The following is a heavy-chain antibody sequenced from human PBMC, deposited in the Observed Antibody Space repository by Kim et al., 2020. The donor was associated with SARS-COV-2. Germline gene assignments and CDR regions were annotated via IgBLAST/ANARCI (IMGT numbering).Heavy chain of an antibody. Sequence: GGSLRLSCAASGFTFDDYAMHWVRQAPGKGLEWVSGISWNSGSIGYADSVKGRFTISRDNAKNSLYLQMNSLRAEDTALYYCAKDSAAAGTFPPDYWGQGTLVTVSS. CDR1: GFTFDDYA. D-gene: IGHD6-13*01. CDR3: AKDSAAAGTFPPDY. J-gene: IGHJ4*02. V-gene: IGHV3-9*01. CDR2: ISWNSGSI.